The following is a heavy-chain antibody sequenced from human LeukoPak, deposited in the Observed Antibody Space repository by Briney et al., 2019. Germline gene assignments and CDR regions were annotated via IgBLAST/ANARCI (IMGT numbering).Heavy chain of an antibody. J-gene: IGHJ5*02. CDR3: AREHYYDSSGDYNWFAP. CDR2: INPNSGGT. D-gene: IGHD3-22*01. Sequence: ASVTVSCKASGYTFTGYYMHWVRQAPGQGLEWMGWINPNSGGTNYAQKFQGRVTMTRDTSISTAYMELSRLRSDDTAVYYCAREHYYDSSGDYNWFAPWGQGTLVTVSS. CDR1: GYTFTGYY. V-gene: IGHV1-2*02.